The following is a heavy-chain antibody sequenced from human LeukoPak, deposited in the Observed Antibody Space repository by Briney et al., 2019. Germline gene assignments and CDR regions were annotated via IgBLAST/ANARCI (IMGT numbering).Heavy chain of an antibody. Sequence: LPLTCAIYGRSLSCYYWRRFRQPPGKGLEWVSSISRSSSYINYADSVKGRFTNSRDNAKNSLYLQMTSLISKDTAVYYCAREDSSGWAGVYYFDYWGQGTLVTVSS. J-gene: IGHJ4*02. V-gene: IGHV3-11*06. CDR1: GRSLSCYY. CDR3: AREDSSGWAGVYYFDY. D-gene: IGHD6-19*01. CDR2: ISRSSSYI.